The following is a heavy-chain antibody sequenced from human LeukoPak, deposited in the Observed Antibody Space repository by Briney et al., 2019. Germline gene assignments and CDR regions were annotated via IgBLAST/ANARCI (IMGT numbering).Heavy chain of an antibody. J-gene: IGHJ1*01. CDR3: ASYDFWSGYTTSEYFQH. D-gene: IGHD3-3*01. CDR2: IYSNMTT. Sequence: PSETLSLTCTVSGASISSSDYSWGWFRQPPGRGLEWVGVIYSNMTTYYDTSLKSRLTISVDTSKNQFSLRLSSVAAADTAVYYCASYDFWSGYTTSEYFQHWGQGTLVTVSS. CDR1: GASISSSDYS. V-gene: IGHV4-39*07.